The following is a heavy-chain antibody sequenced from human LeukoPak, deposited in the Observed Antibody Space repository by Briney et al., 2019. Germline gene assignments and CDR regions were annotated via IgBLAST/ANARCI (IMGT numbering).Heavy chain of an antibody. CDR1: GFIFSSYS. CDR2: ISSSSSTI. D-gene: IGHD2-2*01. CDR3: ARVSTSGYDI. V-gene: IGHV3-48*01. Sequence: PGGSLRLSCAASGFIFSSYSMNWVRQAPGKGLEWVSFISSSSSTIYYADSVKGRFTISRDNAKNSLYLQMSSLRAGDTAVYYCARVSTSGYDIWGRGTMVTVSS. J-gene: IGHJ3*02.